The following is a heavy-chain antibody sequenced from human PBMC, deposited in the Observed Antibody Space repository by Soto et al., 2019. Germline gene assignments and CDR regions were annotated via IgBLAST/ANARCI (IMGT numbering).Heavy chain of an antibody. J-gene: IGHJ6*02. CDR3: AKVRYSSPMGYYYGMDV. D-gene: IGHD6-19*01. Sequence: QVQLEQSGGEVKKPGSSVKVSCKASGVTFSKFIMTWVRQAPGLGLEWVGGIIPILGTANYAKKFQGRVTITADESTSTSYMEVNDLRSEDTAVYYCAKVRYSSPMGYYYGMDVWGQGTTVTVSS. CDR2: IIPILGTA. CDR1: GVTFSKFI. V-gene: IGHV1-69*01.